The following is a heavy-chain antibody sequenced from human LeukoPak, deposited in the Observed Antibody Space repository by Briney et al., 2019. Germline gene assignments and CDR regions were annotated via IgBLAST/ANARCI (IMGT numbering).Heavy chain of an antibody. CDR3: ARGTPYDYVWGSYRCPFDY. D-gene: IGHD3-16*02. CDR1: GGSFSGYY. Sequence: KPSETLSLTCAVYGGSFSGYYWSWIRQPPGKGLEWIGEINHSGSTNYNPSLKSRVTISVDTSKNQFSLKLSSVTAADTAVYYCARGTPYDYVWGSYRCPFDYWGQGTLVTVSS. CDR2: INHSGST. V-gene: IGHV4-34*01. J-gene: IGHJ4*02.